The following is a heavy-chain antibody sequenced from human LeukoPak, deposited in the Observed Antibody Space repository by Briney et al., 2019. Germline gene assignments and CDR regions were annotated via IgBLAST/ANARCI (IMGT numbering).Heavy chain of an antibody. CDR1: GFTFSSYS. J-gene: IGHJ6*03. D-gene: IGHD1-1*01. V-gene: IGHV3-48*04. Sequence: GGSLRLSCAASGFTFSSYSMNWVRQAPGKGLEWLSHISSSGSTKHYANSVKGRFTISRDNAKNSVYLQMNSLTAEDTGLYYCARDATTKVGWVYMDVWGKGTTVTISS. CDR2: ISSSGSTK. CDR3: ARDATTKVGWVYMDV.